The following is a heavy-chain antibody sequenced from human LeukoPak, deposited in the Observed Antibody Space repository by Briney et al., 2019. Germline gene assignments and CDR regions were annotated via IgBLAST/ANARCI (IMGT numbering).Heavy chain of an antibody. D-gene: IGHD2-2*01. CDR2: INAGNGNT. Sequence: ASVKVSCKASGYTFTSYAMHWVRQAPGQRLEWMGWINAGNGNTKYSQKFQGRVTITRDTSASTAYMELRSLRSDDTAVYYCARDPPPLPATFDYWGQGTLVTVSS. CDR3: ARDPPPLPATFDY. CDR1: GYTFTSYA. J-gene: IGHJ4*02. V-gene: IGHV1-3*01.